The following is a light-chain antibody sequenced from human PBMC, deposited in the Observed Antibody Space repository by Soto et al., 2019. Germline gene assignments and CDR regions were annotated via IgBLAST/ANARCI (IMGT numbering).Light chain of an antibody. V-gene: IGLV2-14*01. CDR3: SSYTSTNSWV. CDR2: DVS. CDR1: SNDVGGYNY. Sequence: QSALTQSASVSGSPGQSMTISCTGTSNDVGGYNYVSWYQQHPGKAPKLIIYDVSNRPSGVSTRFSGSKSGNTASLTISGLQAEDEADYSCSSYTSTNSWVFGGGTKLTVL. J-gene: IGLJ3*02.